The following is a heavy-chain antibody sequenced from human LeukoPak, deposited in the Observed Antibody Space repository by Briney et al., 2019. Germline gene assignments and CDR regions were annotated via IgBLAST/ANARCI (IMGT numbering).Heavy chain of an antibody. J-gene: IGHJ4*02. V-gene: IGHV3-15*07. CDR2: IRSKTAGGTT. CDR3: TTEYYYDSSGYPTDIYFDY. D-gene: IGHD3-22*01. Sequence: GGSLRLSCAVSGLTLSDVWMNWVRQAPGKGLEWVGRIRSKTAGGTTDFAAPVKGRFTISRDDSKNTLYLQMNSLKTEDTAVYYCTTEYYYDSSGYPTDIYFDYWGQGTLVTVSS. CDR1: GLTLSDVW.